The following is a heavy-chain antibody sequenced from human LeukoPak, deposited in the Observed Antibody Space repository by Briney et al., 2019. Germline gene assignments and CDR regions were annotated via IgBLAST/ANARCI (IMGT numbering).Heavy chain of an antibody. J-gene: IGHJ4*02. CDR2: ISYDGSNK. V-gene: IGHV3-30*03. Sequence: PGGSLRLSCAASGFTFSSYGVHWVRQAPGKGLEWVAVISYDGSNKYYADSVKGRFTISRDNSKNTLYLQMNSLRAEDTAVYYCAWDDSSGYGLDYWGQGTLVTVSS. CDR1: GFTFSSYG. CDR3: AWDDSSGYGLDY. D-gene: IGHD3-22*01.